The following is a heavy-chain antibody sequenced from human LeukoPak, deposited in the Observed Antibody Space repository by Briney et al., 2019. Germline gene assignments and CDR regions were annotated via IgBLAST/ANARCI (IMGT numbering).Heavy chain of an antibody. V-gene: IGHV4-4*07. D-gene: IGHD1-1*01. CDR1: GVSISSYY. CDR3: AMVATGTMADY. Sequence: PSETLSLTCTVPGVSISSYYWSWVRQPAGKGLEWIGRISSSGSTDYNPSLKSRVTMSVDTSKNQFSLKLSSVTAADTAVYYCAMVATGTMADYWGQGTLLTVSS. CDR2: ISSSGST. J-gene: IGHJ4*02.